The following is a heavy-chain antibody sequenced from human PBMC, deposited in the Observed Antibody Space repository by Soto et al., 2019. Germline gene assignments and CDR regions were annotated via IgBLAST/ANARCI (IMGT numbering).Heavy chain of an antibody. CDR2: IIPIFGTA. V-gene: IGHV1-69*01. CDR1: GGTFSSYA. D-gene: IGHD5-12*01. Sequence: QVQLVQSGAEVKKPGSSVKVSCKASGGTFSSYAISWVRQAPGQGLEWMGGIIPIFGTANYAQKFQGRVTITADESTSTAYMELSSLRSEDTAVYYCARVVLLGRDGYNDLDYWGQGTLVTVSS. J-gene: IGHJ4*02. CDR3: ARVVLLGRDGYNDLDY.